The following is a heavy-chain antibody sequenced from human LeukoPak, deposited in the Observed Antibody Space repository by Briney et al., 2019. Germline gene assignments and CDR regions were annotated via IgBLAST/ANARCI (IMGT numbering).Heavy chain of an antibody. J-gene: IGHJ4*02. V-gene: IGHV3-21*04. CDR1: GFTFSSYP. D-gene: IGHD5-24*01. CDR2: IGSSAGGT. Sequence: GGSLRLSCAASGFTFSSYPMTWVRQAPGKGLEWVSTIGSSAGGTHYADSVKGRFTISRDNAKNSLYLQMNSLRADDTAVYYCARAFPADGFFYWGQGTLVTVSS. CDR3: ARAFPADGFFY.